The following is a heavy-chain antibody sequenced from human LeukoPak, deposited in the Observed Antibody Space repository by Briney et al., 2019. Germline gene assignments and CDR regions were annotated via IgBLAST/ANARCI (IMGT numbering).Heavy chain of an antibody. CDR2: IYDSGST. Sequence: PSETLSLTCTVSGGSISGYYWSWIRQPPGKGLEYIGYIYDSGSTNYNPSFKSRVTISVDTSKNQFSLNLSSVTAADTAVYYCARTRDAGHFDYWGQGTLVTVSS. CDR1: GGSISGYY. CDR3: ARTRDAGHFDY. J-gene: IGHJ4*02. V-gene: IGHV4-59*01. D-gene: IGHD5-24*01.